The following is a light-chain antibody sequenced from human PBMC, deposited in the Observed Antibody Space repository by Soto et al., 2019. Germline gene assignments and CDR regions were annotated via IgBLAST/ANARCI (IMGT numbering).Light chain of an antibody. J-gene: IGKJ1*01. Sequence: IVLTQSPATLSLSPWERATLSCRASQSVSSNLAWYQQKPGQAPRLLIYGASTRATGIPARFSGSGSGTEFTLTISSLQSEDFAVYYCQQYNNWPLWTFGQGTKVDIK. V-gene: IGKV3-15*01. CDR1: QSVSSN. CDR3: QQYNNWPLWT. CDR2: GAS.